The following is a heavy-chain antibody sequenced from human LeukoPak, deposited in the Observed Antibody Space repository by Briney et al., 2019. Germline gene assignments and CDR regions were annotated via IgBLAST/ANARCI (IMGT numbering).Heavy chain of an antibody. V-gene: IGHV3-23*01. CDR1: GFTFSSYA. CDR3: AKDLEYISGPNYFDY. J-gene: IGHJ4*02. CDR2: ISGNGGST. Sequence: AGGSLRLSCAASGFTFSSYAMSWVRQAPGKGLDWVSCISGNGGSTFYADSVKGRFTISRDNSKNTLYLQMNSLRAEDTAVYYCAKDLEYISGPNYFDYWGQGTLVTVSS. D-gene: IGHD6-19*01.